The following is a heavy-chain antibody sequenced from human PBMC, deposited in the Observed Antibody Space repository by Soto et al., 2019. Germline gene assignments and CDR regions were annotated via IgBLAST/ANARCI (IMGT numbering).Heavy chain of an antibody. V-gene: IGHV3-11*05. D-gene: IGHD3-10*01. CDR2: ISSSSVYT. CDR1: GFAFTNYY. J-gene: IGHJ4*02. Sequence: QVQLMESGGGLVKPGGSLRLSCEASGFAFTNYYMSWIHQAPGKGLEWISSISSSSVYTNYADSVKGRFTISKDNAKESLYLQMDSLSAEDSAVYYCARAGVRGVILAYWGQGALVTVSS. CDR3: ARAGVRGVILAY.